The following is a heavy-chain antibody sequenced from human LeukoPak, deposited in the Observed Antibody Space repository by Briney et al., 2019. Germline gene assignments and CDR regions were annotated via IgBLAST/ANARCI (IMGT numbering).Heavy chain of an antibody. CDR1: GYIFSNYW. J-gene: IGHJ4*02. V-gene: IGHV5-51*01. D-gene: IGHD3-10*02. Sequence: GESLQISCRGSGYIFSNYWIGWVRQVPGKGLEWMGIIYPGDSDTRYSPSFQGQVTISADKSISTAYLQWSSLKASDTAMYYCARFEDGNVLDYWGQGTLVTVSS. CDR2: IYPGDSDT. CDR3: ARFEDGNVLDY.